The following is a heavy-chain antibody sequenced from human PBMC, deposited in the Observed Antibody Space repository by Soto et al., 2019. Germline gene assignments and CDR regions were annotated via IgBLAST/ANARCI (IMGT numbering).Heavy chain of an antibody. V-gene: IGHV4-38-2*01. CDR3: ARGGLAYSSSPLNWFDP. Sequence: SETLSLTCAVSGYSISSGYYWGWIRQPPGKGLEWIGSIYHSGSTYYNPSLKSRVTISVDTSKNQFSLKLSSVTAADTAVYYCARGGLAYSSSPLNWFDPWGQGTLVTV. J-gene: IGHJ5*02. CDR1: GYSISSGYY. CDR2: IYHSGST. D-gene: IGHD6-6*01.